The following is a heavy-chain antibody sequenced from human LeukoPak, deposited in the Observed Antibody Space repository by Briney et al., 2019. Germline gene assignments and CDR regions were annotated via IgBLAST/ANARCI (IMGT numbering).Heavy chain of an antibody. CDR1: GGSISSYY. CDR2: IYYSGST. V-gene: IGHV4-59*01. CDR3: ARSDGYFLTLYYFYY. Sequence: SETLSLTRTVSGGSISSYYWSGIRQPPGKGLEWIGYIYYSGSTNYNPSLKSRVTISVDTSKNQFSLKLSSVTAADTAVYYCARSDGYFLTLYYFYYWGQGTLVTVSS. J-gene: IGHJ4*02. D-gene: IGHD1-1*01.